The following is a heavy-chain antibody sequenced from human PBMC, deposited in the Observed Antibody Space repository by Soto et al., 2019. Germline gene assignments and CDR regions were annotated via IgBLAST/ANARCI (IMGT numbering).Heavy chain of an antibody. CDR3: TRRRDWTAMDPLDY. J-gene: IGHJ4*02. CDR2: IRGKVNSYAT. V-gene: IGHV3-73*02. Sequence: EVQLVESGGGLVQPGGSLKLSCAASGFTFSDSAMHWVRQASGKGLEWVGRIRGKVNSYATVYAASLKGRFTISRDDSMNTTYLQMNSLKTEDTAVSYCTRRRDWTAMDPLDYWGQGTLVTVSS. CDR1: GFTFSDSA. D-gene: IGHD5-18*01.